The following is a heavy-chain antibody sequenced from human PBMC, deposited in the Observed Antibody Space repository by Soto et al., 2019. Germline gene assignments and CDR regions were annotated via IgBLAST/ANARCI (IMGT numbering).Heavy chain of an antibody. CDR1: GGSISSSNW. V-gene: IGHV4-4*02. J-gene: IGHJ5*02. Sequence: PSETLSLTCAVSGGSISSSNWWSWVRQPPGKGLEWIGEIYHSGSTNYNPSLKSRVTISVDKSKNQFSLKLSSVTAADTAVYYCARVHGDYFLWFDPWGQGTLVTVSS. CDR3: ARVHGDYFLWFDP. CDR2: IYHSGST. D-gene: IGHD4-17*01.